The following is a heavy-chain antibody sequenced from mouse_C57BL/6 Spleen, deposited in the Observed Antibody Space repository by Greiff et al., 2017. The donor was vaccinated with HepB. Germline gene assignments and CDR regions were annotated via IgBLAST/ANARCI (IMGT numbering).Heavy chain of an antibody. CDR3: ARSGVLRSQPSYAMDY. Sequence: QVQLQQPGAELVRPGSSVKLSCKASGYTFTSYWMDWVKQRPGQGLEWIGNIYPSDSETHYNQKFKDKATLTVDKSSSTAYMQLSSLTSEDSAVYYCARSGVLRSQPSYAMDYWGQGTSVTVSS. CDR2: IYPSDSET. D-gene: IGHD1-1*01. J-gene: IGHJ4*01. V-gene: IGHV1-61*01. CDR1: GYTFTSYW.